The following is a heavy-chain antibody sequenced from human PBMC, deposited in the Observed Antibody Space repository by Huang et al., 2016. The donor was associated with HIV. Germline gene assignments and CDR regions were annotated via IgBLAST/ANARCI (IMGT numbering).Heavy chain of an antibody. CDR2: INPGNGRI. V-gene: IGHV1-3*01. D-gene: IGHD2-2*03. J-gene: IGHJ3*01. Sequence: QVQLVQSGAEFKKPGASLKLSCAASGNIFTTYSIHWFRRVPGQSLQWLGWINPGNGRIPFVQSFNGRVILSRDLSAATVYMQLSGLTADDTATYFCARAARGDGYHGAFDVWGQGTMVTV. CDR3: ARAARGDGYHGAFDV. CDR1: GNIFTTYS.